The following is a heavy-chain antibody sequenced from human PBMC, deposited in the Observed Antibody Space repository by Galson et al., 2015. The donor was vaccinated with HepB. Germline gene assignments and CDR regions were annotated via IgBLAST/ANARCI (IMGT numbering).Heavy chain of an antibody. D-gene: IGHD5-18*01. Sequence: SLRLSCAGSGFTFSSYAMHWVRQAPGKGLEWVSAIGAGGGTYYADSVKGRFTISRDNAKNSLYLQMNSLRAEDMAVYYCARAPAGRGYNFYYFDFWGQGTLVTVSS. CDR1: GFTFSSYA. V-gene: IGHV3/OR16-10*01. CDR2: IGAGGGT. J-gene: IGHJ4*02. CDR3: ARAPAGRGYNFYYFDF.